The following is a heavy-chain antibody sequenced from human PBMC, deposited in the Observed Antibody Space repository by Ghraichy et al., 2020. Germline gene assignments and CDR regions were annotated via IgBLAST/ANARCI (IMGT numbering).Heavy chain of an antibody. CDR1: GSTFINYN. D-gene: IGHD2-15*01. J-gene: IGHJ3*02. CDR3: VGDQDWAFDT. V-gene: IGHV3-48*01. CDR2: IRSGGGAV. Sequence: GSLRLSCGASGSTFINYNMNWVRQAPGKGLEWVSYIRSGGGAVSYADSVKGRFTISRDDAKNTLYLQMNSLRVEDTAVYYCVGDQDWAFDTWGQGTMVTVSS.